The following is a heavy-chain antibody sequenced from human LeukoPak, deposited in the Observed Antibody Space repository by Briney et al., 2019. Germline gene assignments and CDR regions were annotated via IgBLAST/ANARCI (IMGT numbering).Heavy chain of an antibody. CDR2: ISSSSSTI. J-gene: IGHJ6*02. CDR1: GFTFSSYS. V-gene: IGHV3-48*01. D-gene: IGHD3-10*01. Sequence: GGSLRLSCAASGFTFSSYSMNWVRQAPGKGLEWVSYISSSSSTIYYADSVKGRFTISRDNSKNTLYLQMNSLRAEDTAVYYCAKGAMVRGVITYYYYGMDVWGQGTTVTVPS. CDR3: AKGAMVRGVITYYYYGMDV.